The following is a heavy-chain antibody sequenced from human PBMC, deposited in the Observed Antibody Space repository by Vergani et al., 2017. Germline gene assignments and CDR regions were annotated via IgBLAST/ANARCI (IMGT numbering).Heavy chain of an antibody. Sequence: EVQLLESGGDLVQPGGSLRLSCAASGFTFNHYAMNWVRQAPGKGLEWVSGISGSGGSTYYAGSVKGRLTISSDSSKNKLYRQMNSLSAGDTAVYYCSKANPRNSGYDYLYFYHAMDVWCQGTTVTVSS. J-gene: IGHJ6*02. CDR1: GFTFNHYA. V-gene: IGHV3-23*01. D-gene: IGHD5-12*01. CDR3: SKANPRNSGYDYLYFYHAMDV. CDR2: ISGSGGST.